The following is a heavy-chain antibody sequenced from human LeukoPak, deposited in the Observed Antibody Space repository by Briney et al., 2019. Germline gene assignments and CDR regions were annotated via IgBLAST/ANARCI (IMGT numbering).Heavy chain of an antibody. J-gene: IGHJ3*02. D-gene: IGHD1-26*01. CDR3: ASKYSGSSNDAFDI. CDR1: GGSISGYY. V-gene: IGHV4-59*01. CDR2: IYYSGST. Sequence: SETLSLTCIVSGGSISGYYWNWIRQPPGKGLEWIGYIYYSGSTNYNPSLKSRVTISVDTSKNQFSLKLSSVTAADTAMYYCASKYSGSSNDAFDIWGQGTMVAVSS.